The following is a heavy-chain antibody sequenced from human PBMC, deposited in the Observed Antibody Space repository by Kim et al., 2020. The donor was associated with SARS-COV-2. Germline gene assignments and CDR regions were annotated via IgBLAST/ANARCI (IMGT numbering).Heavy chain of an antibody. D-gene: IGHD3-10*01. CDR3: ARGRLSYGLGSYYYY. V-gene: IGHV4-38-2*02. J-gene: IGHJ4*02. CDR1: GYSISSGYY. CDR2: IHYSGST. Sequence: SETLSLTCTVSGYSISSGYYWGWIRQPPGKGLEWIGNIHYSGSTYYNPSLESRVTISVDTSKNQFSLRLSSVTAADTAVYYCARGRLSYGLGSYYYYWGQGTLFPLSS.